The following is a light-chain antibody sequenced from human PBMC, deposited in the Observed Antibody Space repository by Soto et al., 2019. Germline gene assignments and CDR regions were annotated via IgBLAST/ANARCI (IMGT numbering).Light chain of an antibody. V-gene: IGKV3-15*01. CDR3: QQYFEWPPMT. CDR2: GAS. CDR1: ETVATN. J-gene: IGKJ1*01. Sequence: EVALTQTTATLSVSPGERATLSCWASETVATNLAWYQQKPGQAPRLLISGASTRAAGISDRFRGSGSGTEFTLTISSLRSEDSAIYYCQQYFEWPPMTFGQGTKV.